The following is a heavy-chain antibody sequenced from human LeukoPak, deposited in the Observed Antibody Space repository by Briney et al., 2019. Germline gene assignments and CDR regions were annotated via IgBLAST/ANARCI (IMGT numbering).Heavy chain of an antibody. D-gene: IGHD6-19*01. V-gene: IGHV4-59*01. CDR3: ARVAAVAATGLYYYYYYMDV. Sequence: PSETLSLTCTVSGGSISSYYWGWIRQPPGKGLEWIGYIYYSGSTNYNPSLKSRVTISVDTSKNQFSLKLSSVTAADTAVYYCARVAAVAATGLYYYYYYMDVWGKGTTVTISS. J-gene: IGHJ6*03. CDR1: GGSISSYY. CDR2: IYYSGST.